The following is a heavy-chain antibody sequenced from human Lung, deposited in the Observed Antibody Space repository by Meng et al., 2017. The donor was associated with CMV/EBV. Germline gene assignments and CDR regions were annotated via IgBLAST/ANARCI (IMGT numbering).Heavy chain of an antibody. D-gene: IGHD3-22*01. Sequence: SLKISCPASGFTFSSYGMHWVRQAPGKGLECVAFIRYDGSNKYYADSVQHRFTISRDNSKNTLYLQMYSLRAEDTAVYYCAKDPNPHYYDSSGLDYWGQGXLVTVSS. CDR2: IRYDGSNK. J-gene: IGHJ4*02. V-gene: IGHV3-30*02. CDR3: AKDPNPHYYDSSGLDY. CDR1: GFTFSSYG.